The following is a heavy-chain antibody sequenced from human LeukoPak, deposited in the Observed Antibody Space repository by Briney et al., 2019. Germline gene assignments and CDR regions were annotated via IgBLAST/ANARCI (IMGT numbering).Heavy chain of an antibody. CDR3: ARLRWSGYYYYYMDV. J-gene: IGHJ6*03. CDR2: IYHSGST. D-gene: IGHD3-3*01. CDR1: GYSISSGYY. Sequence: SETLSLTCAVSGYSISSGYYWGRIRQPPGKGLEWIGSIYHSGSTYYNPSLKSRVTISVDTSKNQFSLKLSSVTAADTAVYYCARLRWSGYYYYYMDVWGKGTTVTVSS. V-gene: IGHV4-38-2*01.